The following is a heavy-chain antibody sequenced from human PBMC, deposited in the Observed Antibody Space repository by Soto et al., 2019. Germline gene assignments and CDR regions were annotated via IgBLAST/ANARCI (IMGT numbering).Heavy chain of an antibody. CDR2: IYHSGST. Sequence: SETLSLTCTVSGGSVRSDSFYWSWIRQPPGKGLEWIGYIYHSGSTYYNPSLKSRVTISVDRSKNQFSLKLSSVTAADTAVYYCARVYGSGSYLVFDYWGQGTLVTVSS. J-gene: IGHJ4*02. D-gene: IGHD3-10*01. CDR3: ARVYGSGSYLVFDY. V-gene: IGHV4-30-2*01. CDR1: GGSVRSDSFY.